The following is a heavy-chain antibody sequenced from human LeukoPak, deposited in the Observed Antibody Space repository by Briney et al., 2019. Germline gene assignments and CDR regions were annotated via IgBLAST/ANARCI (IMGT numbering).Heavy chain of an antibody. D-gene: IGHD1-20*01. CDR2: ISTSSTYI. CDR1: GFTFSSYS. J-gene: IGHJ4*02. Sequence: GGSLRLSCAASGFTFSSYSFNWVRRAPGKGLEWVSSISTSSTYIYYADSVKGRFTISRDNAKNSLYLQMNSLRAEDTAVYYCARDPPFIIGTTFFDYWGQGTLVTVSS. CDR3: ARDPPFIIGTTFFDY. V-gene: IGHV3-21*01.